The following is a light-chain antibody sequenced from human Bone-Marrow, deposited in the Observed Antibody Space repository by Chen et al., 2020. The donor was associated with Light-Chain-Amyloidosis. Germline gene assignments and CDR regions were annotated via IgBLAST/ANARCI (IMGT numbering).Light chain of an antibody. CDR3: QSYQGSSQGV. V-gene: IGLV6-57*01. J-gene: IGLJ3*02. CDR1: SGSIATNY. CDR2: EDD. Sequence: NFMLTQPHSVSESPGKTVSIYCPRSSGSIATNYVQWYQQRPGSSPTTVIYEDDQRPSGVPARFSGSIDRSSNAASLTISGLKTEDEADYYCQSYQGSSQGVFGGGTKLTVL.